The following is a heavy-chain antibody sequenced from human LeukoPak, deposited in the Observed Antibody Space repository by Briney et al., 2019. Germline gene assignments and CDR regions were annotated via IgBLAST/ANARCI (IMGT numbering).Heavy chain of an antibody. D-gene: IGHD2-21*02. V-gene: IGHV3-30-3*01. CDR1: GFTFSSYA. CDR3: ASPAPGDPYFDY. CDR2: ISYDGSNK. J-gene: IGHJ4*02. Sequence: PGGSLRLSCAASGFTFSSYAMHWVRQAPGKGLEWVAVISYDGSNKYYADSVKGRFTISRDNSKNTLYLQMNSLRAEDTAVYYCASPAPGDPYFDYWGQGTLVTVSS.